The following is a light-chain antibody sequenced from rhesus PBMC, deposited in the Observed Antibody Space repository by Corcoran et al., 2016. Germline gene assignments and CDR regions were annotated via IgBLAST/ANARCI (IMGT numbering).Light chain of an antibody. J-gene: IGKJ4*01. V-gene: IGKV3S9*01. CDR1: QGVSRY. CDR2: GAS. Sequence: EIVMTQSPATLSLSPGERATLSCRASQGVSRYVAWSQQKPKEAPRLLIYGASSRATGIPDRFSGSGFGTDFILIISSLEPEDVGVYYCQQYNNWLTFGGGTKVELK. CDR3: QQYNNWLT.